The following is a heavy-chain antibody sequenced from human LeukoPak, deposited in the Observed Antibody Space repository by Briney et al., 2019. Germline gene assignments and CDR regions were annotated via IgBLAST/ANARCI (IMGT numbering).Heavy chain of an antibody. Sequence: GGSLRLSCTASGFTLGGHDMPWVRQTTGDGLEWVAAVSAGHHAFYAGSVKGRFTVSREDAKNSLYLQMNSLRAGDTAVYYCVREARGYHYTYFDYWGQGSLVTVSS. J-gene: IGHJ4*02. D-gene: IGHD5-18*01. CDR1: GFTLGGHD. CDR2: VSAGHHA. V-gene: IGHV3-13*01. CDR3: VREARGYHYTYFDY.